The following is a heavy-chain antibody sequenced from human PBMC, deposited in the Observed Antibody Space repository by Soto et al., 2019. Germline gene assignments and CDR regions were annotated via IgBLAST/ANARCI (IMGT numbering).Heavy chain of an antibody. D-gene: IGHD3-22*01. V-gene: IGHV3-30-3*01. CDR1: GFTFSSYA. J-gene: IGHJ4*02. Sequence: QVQLVESGGGVVQPGRSLRLSCAASGFTFSSYAMHWVRQAPGKGLEWVAVISYDGSNKYYADSVKGRFTISRDNSKNTLYLQMNSLRAEDTAVYDCARNTYDSSGYYLDYWGQGTLVTVSS. CDR2: ISYDGSNK. CDR3: ARNTYDSSGYYLDY.